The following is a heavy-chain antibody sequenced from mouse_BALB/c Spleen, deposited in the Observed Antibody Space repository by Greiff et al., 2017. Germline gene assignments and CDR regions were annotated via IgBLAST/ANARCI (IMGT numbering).Heavy chain of an antibody. Sequence: SGPELVKPGASVKMSCKASGYTFTSYVMHWVKQKPGQGLEWIGYINPYNDGTKYNEKFKGKATLTSDKSSSTAYMELSSLTSEDSAVYYCARGAYDGYYGFAYWGQGTLVTVSA. D-gene: IGHD2-3*01. J-gene: IGHJ3*01. CDR1: GYTFTSYV. V-gene: IGHV1-14*01. CDR3: ARGAYDGYYGFAY. CDR2: INPYNDGT.